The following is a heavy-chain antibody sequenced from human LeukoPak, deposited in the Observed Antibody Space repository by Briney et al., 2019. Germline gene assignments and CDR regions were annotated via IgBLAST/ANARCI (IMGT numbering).Heavy chain of an antibody. CDR2: ISGSGGST. D-gene: IGHD3-10*01. Sequence: PGGSLRLSCAASGLTFSRYAMRWVPQAPGKGLEWVSAISGSGGSTYYADSVKGRFTISRDNSKNTLYLQMNSLRAEDTAVYYCAKGLYYYGSGSYGVDYWGQGTLVSVS. CDR3: AKGLYYYGSGSYGVDY. V-gene: IGHV3-23*01. J-gene: IGHJ4*02. CDR1: GLTFSRYA.